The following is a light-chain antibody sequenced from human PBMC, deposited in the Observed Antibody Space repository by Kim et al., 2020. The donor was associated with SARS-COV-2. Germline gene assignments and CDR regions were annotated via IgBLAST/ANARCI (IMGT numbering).Light chain of an antibody. V-gene: IGKV3-20*01. CDR2: GAS. Sequence: SPRERATPSCRASQSVSSTYLAWYQQKPRQAPRLLIYGASSRATDIPDRFSGSGSGTDFTLTISRLDPEDFAVYFCQQYGSSPLTFGGGTKVDIK. J-gene: IGKJ4*01. CDR3: QQYGSSPLT. CDR1: QSVSSTY.